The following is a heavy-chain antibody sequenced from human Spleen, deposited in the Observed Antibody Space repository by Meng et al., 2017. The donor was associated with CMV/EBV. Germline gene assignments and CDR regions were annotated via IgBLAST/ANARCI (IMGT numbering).Heavy chain of an antibody. D-gene: IGHD2-2*01. CDR2: IYYSGST. CDR1: GGSISSSSYY. Sequence: SETLSLTCTVSGGSISSSSYYWGWIRQPPGKGLEWIGSIYYSGSTYYNPSLKSRVTISIDTSMNQFSLELSSVTAADTAVYYCARDGCGSTSCYVGAGNWFDPWGQGTLVTVSS. J-gene: IGHJ5*02. CDR3: ARDGCGSTSCYVGAGNWFDP. V-gene: IGHV4-39*07.